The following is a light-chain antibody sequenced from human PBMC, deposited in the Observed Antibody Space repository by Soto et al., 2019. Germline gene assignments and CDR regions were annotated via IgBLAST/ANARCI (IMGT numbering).Light chain of an antibody. J-gene: IGKJ4*01. CDR2: AAS. CDR3: KKYKSAPLT. V-gene: IGKV1-27*01. Sequence: DVQMTQSPSSLSASVGDRVTITCRASQGIAPYLAWFQQKPGKVPKLLIYAASTLQSGVPSRFSGSGSGTDFTLTTSSLQPEDVATYYFKKYKSAPLTFVGGTKMEIK. CDR1: QGIAPY.